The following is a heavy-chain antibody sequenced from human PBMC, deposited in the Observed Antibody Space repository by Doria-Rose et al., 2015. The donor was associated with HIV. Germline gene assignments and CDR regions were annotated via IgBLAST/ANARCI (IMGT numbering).Heavy chain of an antibody. CDR2: INHSGST. CDR1: GGSFSGYY. V-gene: IGHV4-34*01. CDR3: ARGLLRGGWNDVDYYYGMDV. Sequence: QVQLQQWGAGLVKPSETLSLTCAVFGGSFSGYYWSWIRQPPGKRLELIGEINHSGSTKYKTSLKSRVTISLDTSKNMFSLKLSSVTAADTAVYYCARGLLRGGWNDVDYYYGMDVWGQGTTVTVSS. D-gene: IGHD1-1*01. J-gene: IGHJ6*02.